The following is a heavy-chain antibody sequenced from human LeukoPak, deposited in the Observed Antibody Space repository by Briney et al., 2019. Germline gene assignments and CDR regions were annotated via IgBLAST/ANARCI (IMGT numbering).Heavy chain of an antibody. Sequence: PSQTLSLTCTVSGGSISSGDYYWSWIRQPPGKGLEWIGYIYYSGSTYYNPSLKSRVTISVDTSKNQFSLKLSSVTAADTAVYYCARKIKLGVQLERRGWFDPWGQGTLVTVSS. D-gene: IGHD1-1*01. CDR2: IYYSGST. J-gene: IGHJ5*02. V-gene: IGHV4-30-4*01. CDR3: ARKIKLGVQLERRGWFDP. CDR1: GGSISSGDYY.